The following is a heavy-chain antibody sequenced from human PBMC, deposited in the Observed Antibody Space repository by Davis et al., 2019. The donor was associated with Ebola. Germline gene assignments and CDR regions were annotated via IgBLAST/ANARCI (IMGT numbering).Heavy chain of an antibody. CDR2: IKSKIDGGTT. V-gene: IGHV3-15*01. D-gene: IGHD3-3*01. J-gene: IGHJ4*02. CDR3: TTDGYYDCWSGHYTGDY. Sequence: ESPKISCAASGFTFSRYSMNWVRPAPGKGLEWVGRIKSKIDGGTTDYAAPVKGRFTISRDDSKNTLYLQMNSLKTEDTAVYYCTTDGYYDCWSGHYTGDYWGQGTLVTVSS. CDR1: GFTFSRYS.